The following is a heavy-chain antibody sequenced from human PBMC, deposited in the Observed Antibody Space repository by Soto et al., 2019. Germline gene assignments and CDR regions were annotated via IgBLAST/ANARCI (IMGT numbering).Heavy chain of an antibody. V-gene: IGHV4-39*01. J-gene: IGHJ5*02. Sequence: QLQLQESGPGLVKPSETLSLTCTVSGGSISSSSYYWGWIRQLPGKGLEWIGSIYYSGSTYYNPSLKSRVTISVDTSKNQFSLKLSSVTAADTAVYYCARKPWEDFDWLSSLHWFDPWGQGTLVTVSS. D-gene: IGHD3-9*01. CDR3: ARKPWEDFDWLSSLHWFDP. CDR2: IYYSGST. CDR1: GGSISSSSYY.